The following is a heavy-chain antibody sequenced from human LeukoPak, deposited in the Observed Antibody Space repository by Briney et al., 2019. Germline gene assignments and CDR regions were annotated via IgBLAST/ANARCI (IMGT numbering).Heavy chain of an antibody. D-gene: IGHD6-25*01. V-gene: IGHV1-18*01. CDR1: GYTFTSYG. CDR3: ARARMGIRYSSGPYYYMDV. CDR2: ISAYNGNT. Sequence: ASVKVSCKASGYTFTSYGISWVRQAPGQGLEWMGWISAYNGNTNYAQKLQGRGTMTTDTSTSTAYMELRSLRSDDTAVYYCARARMGIRYSSGPYYYMDVWGKGTTVTVSS. J-gene: IGHJ6*03.